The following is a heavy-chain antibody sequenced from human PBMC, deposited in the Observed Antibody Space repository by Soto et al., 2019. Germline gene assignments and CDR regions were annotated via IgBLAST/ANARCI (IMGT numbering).Heavy chain of an antibody. CDR2: IYPSDSDT. V-gene: IGHV5-51*01. CDR1: GYNFAGYW. D-gene: IGHD3-3*01. J-gene: IGHJ4*02. Sequence: ESLKISCKGSGYNFAGYWIAWVRQMPGKGLELMGIIYPSDSDTRYRPSFQGQVTISADKSISSAYLQWSSLRASDTAMYYCARGGVSTRTFDYWGQGTPFTVSS. CDR3: ARGGVSTRTFDY.